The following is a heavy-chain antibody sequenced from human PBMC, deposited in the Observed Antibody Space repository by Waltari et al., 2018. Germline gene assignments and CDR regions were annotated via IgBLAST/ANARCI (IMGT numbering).Heavy chain of an antibody. Sequence: QVQLQQWGAGLLKPSETLSLTCAVYGGSFSGYYWSWIRQPPGKGLEWIGEINHSGSTNYNPSLKSRVTIAVDTSKNQFSLKLSSVTAADTAVYYCARVSDSSGYSDAFDIWGQGTMVTVSS. CDR1: GGSFSGYY. D-gene: IGHD3-22*01. V-gene: IGHV4-34*01. CDR3: ARVSDSSGYSDAFDI. J-gene: IGHJ3*02. CDR2: INHSGST.